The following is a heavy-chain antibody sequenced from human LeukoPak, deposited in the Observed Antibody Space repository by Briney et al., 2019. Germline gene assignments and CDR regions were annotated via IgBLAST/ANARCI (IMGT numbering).Heavy chain of an antibody. Sequence: PPASVKVSCKASGGTFSSYAISWVRQAPGQGLEWMGWISAYNGNTNYAQKFQGRVTMTTDTSTSTAYMELRSLRSDDTAVYYCARREQWLVGDDYWGQGTLVTVFS. CDR1: GGTFSSYA. CDR2: ISAYNGNT. CDR3: ARREQWLVGDDY. J-gene: IGHJ4*02. D-gene: IGHD6-19*01. V-gene: IGHV1-18*01.